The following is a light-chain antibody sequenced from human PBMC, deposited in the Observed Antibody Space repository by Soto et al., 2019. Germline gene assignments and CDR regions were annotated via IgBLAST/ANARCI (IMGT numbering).Light chain of an antibody. CDR1: QSFSSN. CDR3: QQYNNWPMT. J-gene: IGKJ1*01. Sequence: EIVMTQSPATLSVSPGERATLSCRASQSFSSNLAWYQQKPGQAPRLLIYGASTRANGIPARFSGSGSGTEFTLTISSLQSEDFAVYYCQQYNNWPMTFGQGTNLEIK. CDR2: GAS. V-gene: IGKV3-15*01.